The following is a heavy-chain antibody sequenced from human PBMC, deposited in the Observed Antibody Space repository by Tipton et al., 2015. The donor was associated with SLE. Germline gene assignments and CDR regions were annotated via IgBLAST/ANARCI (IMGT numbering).Heavy chain of an antibody. CDR3: AKDLIQCTSTSCFYYHYGMDV. CDR2: ISSSSSTI. CDR1: GFIFSSYG. V-gene: IGHV3-48*01. J-gene: IGHJ6*02. Sequence: SLRLSCSASGFIFSSYGMHWVRQAPGKGLEWVSYISSSSSTIYYADSVKGRFTISRDNAKNSLYLQMNSLRAEDTAVYYCAKDLIQCTSTSCFYYHYGMDVWGQGTTVTVS. D-gene: IGHD2-2*01.